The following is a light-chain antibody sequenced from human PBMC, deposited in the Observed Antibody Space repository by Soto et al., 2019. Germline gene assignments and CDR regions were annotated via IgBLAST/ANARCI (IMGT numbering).Light chain of an antibody. CDR3: QQSYNSPQT. CDR1: HTIMTY. Sequence: DIQMTQSPSSLSASVGDEVTIPCRASHTIMTYLNWYQLKPGKPPRLLIYAASSLQSGVPSRFSGSGSGTDFTLTINSLQPEDFATYTCQQSYNSPQTFGQGTKVDIK. CDR2: AAS. V-gene: IGKV1-39*01. J-gene: IGKJ1*01.